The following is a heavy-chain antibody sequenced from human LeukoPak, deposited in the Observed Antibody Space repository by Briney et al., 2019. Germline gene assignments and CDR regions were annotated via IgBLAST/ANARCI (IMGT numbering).Heavy chain of an antibody. J-gene: IGHJ4*02. CDR1: GGSISSYY. V-gene: IGHV4-59*08. CDR2: IYYSGST. Sequence: SETLSLTCTVSGGSISSYYWSWIRQPPGKGLEWIGYIYYSGSTNYNPSLKSRVTISVDTSKNQFSLKLSSVTAADTAVYYCARRRRDSSGYSTIDYWGQGTLVTVSS. D-gene: IGHD3-22*01. CDR3: ARRRRDSSGYSTIDY.